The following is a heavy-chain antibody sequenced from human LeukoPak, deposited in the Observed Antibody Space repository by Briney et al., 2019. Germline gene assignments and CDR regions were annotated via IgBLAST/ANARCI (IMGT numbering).Heavy chain of an antibody. CDR1: GGSVSSGSYY. Sequence: SETLSLTCTVSGGSVSSGSYYWSWIRQPPEKGLEWIGYIYYSGSTNYNPSLRSRVTISIDTSKNQFSLKLRSVTAADTAVYYCARTTLGYCGDTICYYYFYMDVWGKGTTVTVSS. CDR2: IYYSGST. J-gene: IGHJ6*03. V-gene: IGHV4-61*01. CDR3: ARTTLGYCGDTICYYYFYMDV. D-gene: IGHD2-15*01.